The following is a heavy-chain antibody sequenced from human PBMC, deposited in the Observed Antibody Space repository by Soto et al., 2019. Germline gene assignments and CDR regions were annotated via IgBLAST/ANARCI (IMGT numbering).Heavy chain of an antibody. V-gene: IGHV4-34*01. J-gene: IGHJ4*02. Sequence: PSETLSLTCAVYGGSFSGYYWSWIRQPPGKGLEWIGEINHSGSTNYNPSLKSRATISVDTSKNQCSLKLSSVTAADTAWYYCGRGIQPMVRGVIIAGCDYGRQGTLVTVSA. CDR1: GGSFSGYY. CDR2: INHSGST. CDR3: GRGIQPMVRGVIIAGCDY. D-gene: IGHD3-10*01.